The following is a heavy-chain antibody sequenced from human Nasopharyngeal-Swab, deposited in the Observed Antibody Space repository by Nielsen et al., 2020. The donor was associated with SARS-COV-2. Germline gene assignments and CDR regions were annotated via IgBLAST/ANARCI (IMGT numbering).Heavy chain of an antibody. CDR2: ISYDGSNK. V-gene: IGHV3-30-3*01. D-gene: IGHD3-22*01. J-gene: IGHJ3*02. Sequence: SLKISCAASGFTFSSYAMHWVRQAPGQGLEWVAVISYDGSNKYYADSVKGRFTISRDNSKNTLYLQMNSLRAEDTAVYYCARNYYDSSDAFDIWGQGTMVTVSS. CDR1: GFTFSSYA. CDR3: ARNYYDSSDAFDI.